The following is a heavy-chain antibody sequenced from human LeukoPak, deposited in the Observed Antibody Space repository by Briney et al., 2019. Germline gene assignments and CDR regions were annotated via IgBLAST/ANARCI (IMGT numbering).Heavy chain of an antibody. CDR3: ARDLGSDVRAFDI. CDR2: ISSSSSYI. V-gene: IGHV3-21*01. Sequence: PGGSLRLSCAASGFTFSSYSMNWVRQAPGKGLEWVSSISSSSSYIYYEDSVKGRFTISRDNAKNSLYLQMNSLRAEDTAVYYCARDLGSDVRAFDIWGQGTMVTVSS. D-gene: IGHD3-10*01. J-gene: IGHJ3*02. CDR1: GFTFSSYS.